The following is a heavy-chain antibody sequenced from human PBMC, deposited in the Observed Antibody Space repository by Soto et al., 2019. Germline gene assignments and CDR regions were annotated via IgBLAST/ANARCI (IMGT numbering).Heavy chain of an antibody. V-gene: IGHV5-51*01. CDR3: ARTGLFDF. D-gene: IGHD3-9*01. CDR1: GYRFSSYW. Sequence: HGESLKISCKGSGYRFSSYWIAWVRQQPGKGLEWMGIIYPGDSDTRYSPSFQGQVTISADKSNSTAYLQWDSLKASDTAMYFCARTGLFDFWGQGTLVTVSS. CDR2: IYPGDSDT. J-gene: IGHJ4*02.